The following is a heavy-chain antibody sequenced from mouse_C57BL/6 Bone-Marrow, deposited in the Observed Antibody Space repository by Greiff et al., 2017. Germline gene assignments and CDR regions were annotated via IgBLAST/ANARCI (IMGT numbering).Heavy chain of an antibody. V-gene: IGHV3-6*01. Sequence: EVKLQESGPGLVKPSQSLSLTCSVTGYSITSGYYWNWIRQFPGNKLEWMGYISYDGSNNYNPSLKNRISITRATSKNQFFLKLNSVTTEDTATYYCAREEDYYGSSYGFAYGGQGTLVTVSA. CDR3: AREEDYYGSSYGFAY. D-gene: IGHD1-1*01. CDR1: GYSITSGYY. J-gene: IGHJ3*01. CDR2: ISYDGSN.